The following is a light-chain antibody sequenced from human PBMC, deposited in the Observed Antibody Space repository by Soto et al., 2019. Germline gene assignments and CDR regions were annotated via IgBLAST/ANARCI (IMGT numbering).Light chain of an antibody. CDR3: GSYTISSSRV. CDR2: DVS. V-gene: IGLV2-14*03. Sequence: QSALTQPASVSGSPGQSITISCTGTSRDVGAYDFVSWYPQHPGKAPKLMIYDVSNRPSGVSTRFSGSKSGNTASLTISGLQAEDEADYYCGSYTISSSRVFGTGTKLTVL. CDR1: SRDVGAYDF. J-gene: IGLJ1*01.